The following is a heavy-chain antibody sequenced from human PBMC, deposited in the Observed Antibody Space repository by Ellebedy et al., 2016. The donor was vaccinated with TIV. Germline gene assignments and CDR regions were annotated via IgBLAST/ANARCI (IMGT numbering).Heavy chain of an antibody. J-gene: IGHJ4*02. V-gene: IGHV3-11*01. CDR1: GFTFSDYY. CDR3: ARAGVVVTAKSYQRYFDY. Sequence: GESLKISCAASGFTFSDYYMSWIRQAPGKGLEWVSYISSSGSTIYYADSVKGRFTISRDNAKNSLYLQMNSLRAEDTAVYYCARAGVVVTAKSYQRYFDYWGQGTLVTVSS. D-gene: IGHD2-21*02. CDR2: ISSSGSTI.